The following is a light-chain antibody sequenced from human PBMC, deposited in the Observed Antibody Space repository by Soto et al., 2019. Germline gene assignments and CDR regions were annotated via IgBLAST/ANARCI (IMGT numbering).Light chain of an antibody. Sequence: DIQMTQSPSSLSASVGDRVTITCRASQSISSYLNWYQQKQGKAPKLLIYAASSLQSGVPSSFSGSGSGTEFTLTISSLQPEDFATYYCQQSYSTRYTFGQGTKLEIK. CDR2: AAS. CDR3: QQSYSTRYT. V-gene: IGKV1-39*01. J-gene: IGKJ2*01. CDR1: QSISSY.